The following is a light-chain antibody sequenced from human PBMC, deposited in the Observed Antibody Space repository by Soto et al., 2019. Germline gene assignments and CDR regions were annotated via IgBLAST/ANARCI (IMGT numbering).Light chain of an antibody. V-gene: IGKV3-11*01. CDR2: DAS. J-gene: IGKJ5*01. CDR1: QSVRSY. CDR3: QQRSNWPIT. Sequence: IMLTQSPATLSVSPGERATLSCRASQSVRSYLAWYQQKLGQAPRLLIYDASTRATGIPARFSGSGSGTDFTLTISSLESEDFAVYYCQQRSNWPITFGQGTRLEIK.